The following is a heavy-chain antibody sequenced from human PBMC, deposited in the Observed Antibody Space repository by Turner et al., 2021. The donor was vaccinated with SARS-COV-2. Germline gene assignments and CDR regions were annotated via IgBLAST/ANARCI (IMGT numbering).Heavy chain of an antibody. CDR2: ISGVGGAT. D-gene: IGHD5-18*01. CDR1: GFIFSNYA. Sequence: EVQLLESGGGLVQPGGSLRRPCAASGFIFSNYAMSWVRQAPGKGLEWVSDISGVGGATHFADSVKGRFTISRDNAKNSLYLQMNSLRAEDTALYYCAKDRGQLWPPRAGMDVWGQGTTVTVSS. J-gene: IGHJ6*02. V-gene: IGHV3-23*01. CDR3: AKDRGQLWPPRAGMDV.